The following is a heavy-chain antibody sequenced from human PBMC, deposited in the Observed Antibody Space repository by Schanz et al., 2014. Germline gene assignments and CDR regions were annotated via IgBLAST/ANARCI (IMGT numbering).Heavy chain of an antibody. CDR2: INPNSGDR. D-gene: IGHD6-6*01. J-gene: IGHJ2*01. Sequence: QVQLVQSGAEVKKPGASVKVSCKASGYTFTVHHMHWVRQAPGQGLEWMGWINPNSGDRNYAQKFQGRVTMTRDTSISTASMELSRLRSDDTAVYYCARAGQDFEYSSLSPIWYFDLWGRGTLVTVSS. V-gene: IGHV1-2*02. CDR3: ARAGQDFEYSSLSPIWYFDL. CDR1: GYTFTVHH.